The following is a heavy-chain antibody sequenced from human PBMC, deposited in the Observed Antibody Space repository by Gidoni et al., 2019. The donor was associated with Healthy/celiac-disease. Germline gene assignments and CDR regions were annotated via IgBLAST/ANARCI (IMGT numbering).Heavy chain of an antibody. CDR1: GFTFSHAW. CDR3: TTENYYDSSGYYWYFDY. CDR2: IKSKTDGGTT. Sequence: EVQLVESGGGLVEPGGSLRLSCADPGFTFSHAWMGWGRQAPGKVLEWVGRIKSKTDGGTTDYAAPVKGRFTISRDDSKNTLYLQMNSLKTEDTAVYYCTTENYYDSSGYYWYFDYWGQGTLVTVSS. J-gene: IGHJ4*02. D-gene: IGHD3-22*01. V-gene: IGHV3-15*01.